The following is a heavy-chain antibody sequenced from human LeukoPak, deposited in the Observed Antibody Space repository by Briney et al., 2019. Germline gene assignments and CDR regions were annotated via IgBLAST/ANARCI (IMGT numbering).Heavy chain of an antibody. CDR1: GFTFSDYY. D-gene: IGHD3-10*01. CDR3: ARAAIATMVRGSPVNWFDP. V-gene: IGHV3-11*01. J-gene: IGHJ5*02. CDR2: ISSSGSTI. Sequence: GGSLRLSCAASGFTFSDYYMSWIRQAPGKGLEWVSHISSSGSTIYYADSVKGRFTISRDNAENSLYLQMNSLRAEDTAVYYCARAAIATMVRGSPVNWFDPWGQGTLVTVSS.